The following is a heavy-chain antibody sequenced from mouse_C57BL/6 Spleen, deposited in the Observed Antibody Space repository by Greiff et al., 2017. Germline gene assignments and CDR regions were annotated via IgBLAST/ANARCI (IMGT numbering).Heavy chain of an antibody. V-gene: IGHV1-52*01. Sequence: VQLQQPGAELVRPGSSVKLSCKASGYTFTSYWMHWVKQRPIQGLEWIGNIDPSDSETHYNQKFKDKATLTVDKSSSTAYMQLSSLTSEDSAVYYCARNGWLRAMDYWGQGTSVTVSS. CDR3: ARNGWLRAMDY. J-gene: IGHJ4*01. CDR2: IDPSDSET. CDR1: GYTFTSYW. D-gene: IGHD2-3*01.